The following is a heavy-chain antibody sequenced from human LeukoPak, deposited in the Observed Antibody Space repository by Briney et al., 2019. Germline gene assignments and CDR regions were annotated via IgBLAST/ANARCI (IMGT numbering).Heavy chain of an antibody. V-gene: IGHV4-39*01. J-gene: IGHJ4*02. CDR1: GGSISSSIYY. CDR3: ARLRGGAWEHFDY. CDR2: VYYTGSA. D-gene: IGHD3-16*01. Sequence: KPSETLSLTCTVSGGSISSSIYYWGWIRQPPGKGLELIGHVYYTGSAYFNPSLKSRVTMSVDTSKNQFSLNLSSVTAADTAVYYCARLRGGAWEHFDYWGQGTLVTVSS.